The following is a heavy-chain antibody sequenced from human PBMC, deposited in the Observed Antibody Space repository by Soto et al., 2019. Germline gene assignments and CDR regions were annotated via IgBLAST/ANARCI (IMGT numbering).Heavy chain of an antibody. J-gene: IGHJ4*02. CDR1: GFTFSSYS. D-gene: IGHD7-27*01. CDR3: ARDLTTHAVAPYYFDY. V-gene: IGHV3-48*02. CDR2: ISSSSSTI. Sequence: GGSLRLSCAASGFTFSSYSMNWVRQAPGKGLEWVSYISSSSSTIYYADSVKGRFTISRDNAKNSLYLQMNSLRDEDTAVYYCARDLTTHAVAPYYFDYWGQGTLVTVSS.